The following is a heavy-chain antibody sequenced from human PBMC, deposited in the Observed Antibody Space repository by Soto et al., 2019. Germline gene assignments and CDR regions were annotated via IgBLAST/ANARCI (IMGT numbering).Heavy chain of an antibody. CDR3: ARGPAHDFWSGYYGVYMDV. V-gene: IGHV1-69*02. CDR2: IIPILGIA. CDR1: GGTFSSYT. Sequence: QVQLVQSGAEVKKPGSSVKVSCKASGGTFSSYTISWVRQAPGQGLEWMGRIIPILGIANYAQKFQGRVTITADKSTSTAYMELSSLRSEDTAVYYCARGPAHDFWSGYYGVYMDVWGKGTTVTVSS. J-gene: IGHJ6*03. D-gene: IGHD3-3*01.